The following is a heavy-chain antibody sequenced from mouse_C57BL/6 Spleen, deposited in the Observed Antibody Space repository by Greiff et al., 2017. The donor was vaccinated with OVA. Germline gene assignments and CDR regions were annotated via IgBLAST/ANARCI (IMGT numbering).Heavy chain of an antibody. V-gene: IGHV1-82*01. CDR1: GYAFSSSW. J-gene: IGHJ2*01. Sequence: VQLQQSGPELVKPGASVKISCKASGYAFSSSWMNWVKQRPGKGLEWIGRIYPGDGDTNYNGKFKGKATLTADKSSSTAYMQLSSLTSEDSAVYFCAREGSSYPDFDYWGQGTTLTVSS. D-gene: IGHD1-1*01. CDR3: AREGSSYPDFDY. CDR2: IYPGDGDT.